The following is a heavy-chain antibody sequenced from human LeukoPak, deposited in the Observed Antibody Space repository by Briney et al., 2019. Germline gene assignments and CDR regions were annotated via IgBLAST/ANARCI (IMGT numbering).Heavy chain of an antibody. Sequence: SETLSLTCSVSGGSISTYYWSWIRQLPGKGLEWIGYIYYTGTTNYNPSLRSRVTISVDTSRNQFSLRLSSVTAADTAVYYCAREDPQTTVPEGMDVWGHGTTVIVP. CDR3: AREDPQTTVPEGMDV. CDR2: IYYTGTT. D-gene: IGHD4-17*01. V-gene: IGHV4-59*01. CDR1: GGSISTYY. J-gene: IGHJ6*02.